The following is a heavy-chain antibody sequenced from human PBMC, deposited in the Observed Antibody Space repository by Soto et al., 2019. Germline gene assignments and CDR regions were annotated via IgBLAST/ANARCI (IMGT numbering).Heavy chain of an antibody. CDR3: ARVEAVAGFLMDY. D-gene: IGHD6-19*01. J-gene: IGHJ4*02. V-gene: IGHV1-18*01. CDR2: ISAYNGNT. CDR1: GYTFTSYG. Sequence: ASVKVSCKASGYTFTSYGISWVRQAPGQGLEWMGWISAYNGNTNYAQKLQGRVTMTTDTSTSTAYVELRSLRSDDTAVYYCARVEAVAGFLMDYWGQGTLVTVSS.